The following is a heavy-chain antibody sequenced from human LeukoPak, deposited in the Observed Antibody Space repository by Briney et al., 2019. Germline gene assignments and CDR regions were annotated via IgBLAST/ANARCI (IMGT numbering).Heavy chain of an antibody. J-gene: IGHJ6*02. CDR3: AKESAVADSYYYYYGMDV. Sequence: GGSLRLSYAASGFTFRSYAMSWVRQAPGKGLEWVSAISGSGGSTYYADSVKGRFTISRDNSKNTLYLQMNSLRAEDTAVYYCAKESAVADSYYYYYGMDVWGQGTTVAVSS. CDR2: ISGSGGST. D-gene: IGHD6-19*01. V-gene: IGHV3-23*01. CDR1: GFTFRSYA.